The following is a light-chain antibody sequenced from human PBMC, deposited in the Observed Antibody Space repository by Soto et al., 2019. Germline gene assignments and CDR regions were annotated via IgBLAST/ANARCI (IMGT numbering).Light chain of an antibody. Sequence: QSVLTQPPSVSGAPGQRITISCTGTSSNVGAGYDVHWYQHLPGRAPRLLVYGYKNRASGIPDRFSVSRSGTSDSLAITGLQDEDEAEYFCQSFDISLRGFVFGGGTKVTVL. CDR1: SSNVGAGYD. V-gene: IGLV1-40*02. CDR3: QSFDISLRGFV. CDR2: GYK. J-gene: IGLJ1*01.